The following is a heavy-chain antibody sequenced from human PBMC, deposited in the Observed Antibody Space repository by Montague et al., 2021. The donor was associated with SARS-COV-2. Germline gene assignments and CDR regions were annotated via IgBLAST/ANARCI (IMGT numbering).Heavy chain of an antibody. J-gene: IGHJ6*02. CDR1: GGSFSGYY. Sequence: SETLSLTCAVYGGSFSGYYWSWIRQPPGKGLEWIGEINHSGSTNYNPSXXSRVTISVDTSKNQFSLKLSSVTAADTAVYYCARGRTGTTFYYYYYGLDVWGQGTPVTVSS. CDR2: INHSGST. D-gene: IGHD1-1*01. V-gene: IGHV4-34*01. CDR3: ARGRTGTTFYYYYYGLDV.